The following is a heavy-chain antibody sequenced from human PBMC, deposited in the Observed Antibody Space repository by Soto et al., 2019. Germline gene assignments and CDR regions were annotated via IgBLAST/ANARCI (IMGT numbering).Heavy chain of an antibody. Sequence: PGSSVKVYCAASGVSFSSYEMNWVRQAPGKGLEWISYISSSSSTIYYADSVKGRFTISRDNAENSLYLQMNSLRDEDTAVYYCARPSGYYDTSGYYGTSYYYGMDVWGQGTTVTVSS. CDR1: GVSFSSYE. V-gene: IGHV3-48*02. J-gene: IGHJ6*02. CDR2: ISSSSSTI. CDR3: ARPSGYYDTSGYYGTSYYYGMDV. D-gene: IGHD3-22*01.